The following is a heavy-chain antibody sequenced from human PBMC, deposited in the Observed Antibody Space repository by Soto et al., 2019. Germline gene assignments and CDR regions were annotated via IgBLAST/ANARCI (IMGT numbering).Heavy chain of an antibody. J-gene: IGHJ6*03. CDR2: IRAKKYGGTS. CDR3: ARGLITLDV. V-gene: IGHV3-49*03. Sequence: EEQLVESGGDFVQPGRSLRLSCTPSGFTFDDDAINWFRQAPGKGLEWVGFIRAKKYGGTSQYAASDKGRFTISRDDSKNVASLEMNSMKDDDTAICCCARGLITLDVWGKGNT. D-gene: IGHD2-21*01. CDR1: GFTFDDDA.